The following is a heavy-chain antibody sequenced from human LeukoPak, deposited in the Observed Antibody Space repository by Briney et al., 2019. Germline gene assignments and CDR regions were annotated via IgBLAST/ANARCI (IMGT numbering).Heavy chain of an antibody. V-gene: IGHV3-48*01. CDR2: ISSSSSTI. CDR1: GFTFSSYS. J-gene: IGHJ4*02. CDR3: ARGALLWPMDY. Sequence: GGSLRLSCADSGFTFSSYSMNWVRQAPGKGLEWVSYISSSSSTIYYADSVKGRFTISRDNAKNSLYLQMNSLRAEDTAVYYCARGALLWPMDYWGQGTLVTVSS. D-gene: IGHD3-10*01.